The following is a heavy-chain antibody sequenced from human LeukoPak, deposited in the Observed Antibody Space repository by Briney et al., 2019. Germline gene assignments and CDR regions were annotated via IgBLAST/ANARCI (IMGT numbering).Heavy chain of an antibody. Sequence: PGGSLRLSCAASGFTFSSYEMNWVRQAPGKGLEWVAYISSSSSYTNNADSVKGRFTISRDNAKNSLYLQMNSLRAEDTAVYYCARLTASGHSYGMDVWGQGTTVTVSS. D-gene: IGHD5-12*01. CDR3: ARLTASGHSYGMDV. J-gene: IGHJ6*02. CDR2: ISSSSSYT. V-gene: IGHV3-21*05. CDR1: GFTFSSYE.